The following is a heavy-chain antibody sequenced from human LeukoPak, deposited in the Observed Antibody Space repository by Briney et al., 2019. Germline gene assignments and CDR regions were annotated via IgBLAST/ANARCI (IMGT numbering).Heavy chain of an antibody. J-gene: IGHJ4*02. CDR2: IYYSGST. V-gene: IGHV4-39*01. CDR1: GGSISSSSYY. CDR3: ARPSREGSGWYDFDY. D-gene: IGHD6-19*01. Sequence: PSETLSLTCTVSGGSISSSSYYWGWIRQPPGKGLEWIGSIYYSGSTYQNPSLKSRVTISVDTSKNQFSLKLSSVTAADTAVYYCARPSREGSGWYDFDYWGQGTLVTVSS.